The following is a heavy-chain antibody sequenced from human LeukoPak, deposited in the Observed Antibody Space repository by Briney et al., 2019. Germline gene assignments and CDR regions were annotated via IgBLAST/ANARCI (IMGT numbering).Heavy chain of an antibody. J-gene: IGHJ4*02. CDR2: IPFDRSNK. CDR3: AKSSDRAAAGTDY. D-gene: IGHD6-13*01. Sequence: GGSLRLSCAASGFTFTSYGMHWVRQAPGKGLEWVAFIPFDRSNKYYADSVKGRFTISRDNSKNTLYLQLNSLRADDTAVYYCAKSSDRAAAGTDYWGQGTLVTVSS. CDR1: GFTFTSYG. V-gene: IGHV3-30*02.